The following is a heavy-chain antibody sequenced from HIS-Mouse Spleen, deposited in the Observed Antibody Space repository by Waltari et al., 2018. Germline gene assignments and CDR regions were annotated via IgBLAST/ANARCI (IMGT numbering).Heavy chain of an antibody. CDR3: ARGWYYFDY. CDR2: INSDGSST. Sequence: GLVWVSRINSDGSSTSYADSVKGRFTISRDNAKNTLYLQMNSLRAEDTAVYYCARGWYYFDYWGQGTLVTVSS. V-gene: IGHV3-74*01. D-gene: IGHD2-8*01. J-gene: IGHJ4*02.